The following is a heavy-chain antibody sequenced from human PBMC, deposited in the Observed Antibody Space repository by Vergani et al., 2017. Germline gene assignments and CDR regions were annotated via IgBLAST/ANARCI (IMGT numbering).Heavy chain of an antibody. J-gene: IGHJ3*02. CDR3: ARVKLDSSGSDAFDI. V-gene: IGHV3-23*01. CDR1: GFTFSSYA. D-gene: IGHD6-19*01. CDR2: ISGSGGST. Sequence: EVQLLESGGGLVQPGGSLRLSCAASGFTFSSYAMSWVRQVPGKGWEWESAISGSGGSTDYADSVKGRFTISRDNSKNTLYLQMNSLRAEDTAVYYCARVKLDSSGSDAFDIWGQGTMVTVSS.